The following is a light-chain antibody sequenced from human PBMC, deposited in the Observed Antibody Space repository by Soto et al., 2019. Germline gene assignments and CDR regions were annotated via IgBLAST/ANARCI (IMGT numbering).Light chain of an antibody. J-gene: IGKJ1*01. CDR1: ESVTSS. CDR2: AAS. V-gene: IGKV3-15*01. CDR3: QQYNIWPLWT. Sequence: EIVITQSPATLSVSPGDRATLSCRACESVTSSLAWYQQKPGQPPRLLIYAASTRATDVPARFSGGGSETEFTLTISSLQSEDFAVYFCQQYNIWPLWTFGQGTKVDIK.